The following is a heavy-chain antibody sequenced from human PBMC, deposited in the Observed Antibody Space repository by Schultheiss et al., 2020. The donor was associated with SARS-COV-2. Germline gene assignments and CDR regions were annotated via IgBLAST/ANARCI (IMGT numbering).Heavy chain of an antibody. CDR3: AKEKWGIVVVPAASNWFDP. V-gene: IGHV3-30*18. J-gene: IGHJ5*02. CDR1: GFTFSSYG. CDR2: ISYDGSNK. D-gene: IGHD2-2*01. Sequence: GGSLRLSCAASGFTFSSYGMHWVRQAPGKGLEWVAVISYDGSNKYYADSVKGRFTISRDNSKNTLYLQMNSLRAEDTAVYYCAKEKWGIVVVPAASNWFDPWGQGTLVTVSS.